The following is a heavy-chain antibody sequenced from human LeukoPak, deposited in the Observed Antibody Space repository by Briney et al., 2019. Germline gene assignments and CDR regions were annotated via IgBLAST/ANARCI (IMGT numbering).Heavy chain of an antibody. V-gene: IGHV1-18*04. D-gene: IGHD4-23*01. CDR2: ISPSNGDT. CDR1: GYTFTSYS. Sequence: GASVKVSCQASGYTFTSYSINWVRRAPGQGLEWMGWISPSNGDTSYAQKVQDRVTMTTDTSTTTVYMELRSLGSDDTAIYYCVRDSGWELRHFFFDDWGQGTLVTVSS. CDR3: VRDSGWELRHFFFDD. J-gene: IGHJ4*02.